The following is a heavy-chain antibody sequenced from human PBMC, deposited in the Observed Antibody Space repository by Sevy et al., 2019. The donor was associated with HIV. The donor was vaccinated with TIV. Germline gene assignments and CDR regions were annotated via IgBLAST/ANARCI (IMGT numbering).Heavy chain of an antibody. CDR2: IWLTGTT. V-gene: IGHV3-23*01. Sequence: GGSLRLSCADSGVTFSSYAMSWVRQAPGKGLEWVSVIWLTGTTYYADSVKGRFTISRDNSKNTVYLDMSSLRAADTAVYYCARGKHVSDYYGSFDYWGQGTLVTVSS. J-gene: IGHJ4*02. CDR3: ARGKHVSDYYGSFDY. D-gene: IGHD3-3*01. CDR1: GVTFSSYA.